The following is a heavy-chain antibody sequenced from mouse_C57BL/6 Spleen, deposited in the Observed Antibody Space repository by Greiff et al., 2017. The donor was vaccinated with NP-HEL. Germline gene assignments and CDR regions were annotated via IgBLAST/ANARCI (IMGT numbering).Heavy chain of an antibody. V-gene: IGHV1-39*01. CDR1: GYSFTDYN. D-gene: IGHD4-1*01. CDR3: ARSGQRFFDY. Sequence: EVKLQESGPELVKPGASVKISCKASGYSFTDYNMNWVKQSNGKSLEWIGVINPNYGTTSYNQKFTGKATLTGDQSSRKGDIRRSSLRAEDSAVYYCARSGQRFFDYGAQGTTLTVS. CDR2: INPNYGTT. J-gene: IGHJ2*01.